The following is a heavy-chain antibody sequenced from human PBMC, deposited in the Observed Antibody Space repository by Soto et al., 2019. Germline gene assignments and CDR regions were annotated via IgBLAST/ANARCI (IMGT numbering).Heavy chain of an antibody. Sequence: EVQLVESGGGLVQPGRSLRLSCAASGFTFDDYAMHWVRQAPGKGLEWVSGISWNSGSIGYADSVKGRFTISRDNAKNSLYLQMNSLRAEDTALYYCAKDIGDGDYGGYFDYWGQRTLVTVSS. V-gene: IGHV3-9*01. CDR3: AKDIGDGDYGGYFDY. D-gene: IGHD4-17*01. CDR2: ISWNSGSI. J-gene: IGHJ4*02. CDR1: GFTFDDYA.